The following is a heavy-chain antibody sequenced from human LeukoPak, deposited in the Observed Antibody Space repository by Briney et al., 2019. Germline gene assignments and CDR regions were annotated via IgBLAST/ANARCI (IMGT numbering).Heavy chain of an antibody. D-gene: IGHD6-19*01. CDR1: GFTFSSYG. Sequence: GGSLRLSCAASGFTFSSYGMSWVRQAPGEGLEWVSAISDSGGSTYYTDSVKGRFTISRDNAKNSLYLQMNSLRAEDTAVYYCAREPQVGVAGGEYYYYYMDVWGKGTTVTISS. CDR3: AREPQVGVAGGEYYYYYMDV. CDR2: ISDSGGST. V-gene: IGHV3-23*01. J-gene: IGHJ6*03.